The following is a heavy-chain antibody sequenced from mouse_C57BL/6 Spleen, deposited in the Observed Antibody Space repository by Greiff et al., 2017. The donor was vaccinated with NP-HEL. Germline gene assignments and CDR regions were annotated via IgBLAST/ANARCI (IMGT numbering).Heavy chain of an antibody. CDR2: ISSGGDYI. CDR1: GFTFSSYA. J-gene: IGHJ3*01. V-gene: IGHV5-9-1*02. Sequence: EVQVVESGEGLVKPGGSLKLSCAASGFTFSSYAMSWVRQTPEKRLEWVAYISSGGDYIYYADTVKGRFTISRDNARNTLYLQMSSLKSEDTAMYYCTREGGYSNLFAYWGQGTLVTVSA. CDR3: TREGGYSNLFAY. D-gene: IGHD2-5*01.